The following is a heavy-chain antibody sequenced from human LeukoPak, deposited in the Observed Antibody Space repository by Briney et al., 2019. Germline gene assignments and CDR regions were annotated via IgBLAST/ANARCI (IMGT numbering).Heavy chain of an antibody. CDR1: GFTFSSYA. CDR3: AREGNGMVDY. Sequence: GGSLRLSCAASGFTFSSYAMHWVRQAPGKGLEWVAVISYDGSNKYYADSVKGRLTISRDNAKNSLYLQMNSLRAEDTAVYYCAREGNGMVDYWGQGTLVTVSS. CDR2: ISYDGSNK. J-gene: IGHJ4*02. D-gene: IGHD1-26*01. V-gene: IGHV3-30-3*01.